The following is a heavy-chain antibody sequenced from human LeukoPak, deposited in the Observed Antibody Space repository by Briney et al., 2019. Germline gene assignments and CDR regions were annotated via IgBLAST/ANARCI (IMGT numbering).Heavy chain of an antibody. V-gene: IGHV4-4*02. J-gene: IGHJ4*02. CDR1: GGSVSSSNW. CDR2: ISYSGST. Sequence: SGTLSLTCAVSGGSVSSSNWWSWVRQPPGKGLEWIGEISYSGSTNYNPSLKSRVTVSVDKSKNQLSLELSSVTAADTAVYYCARGGSWYLSFWGQGTLVTVPS. CDR3: ARGGSWYLSF. D-gene: IGHD6-13*01.